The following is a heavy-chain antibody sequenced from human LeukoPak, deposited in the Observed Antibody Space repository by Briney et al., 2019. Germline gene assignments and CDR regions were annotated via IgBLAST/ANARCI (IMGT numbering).Heavy chain of an antibody. J-gene: IGHJ4*02. D-gene: IGHD3-22*01. CDR1: GFTFSSYA. Sequence: GGSLRLSCAASGFTFSSYAMSWVRQAPGKGLEWVSAISGSGGGTYYADSVKGRFTISRDNSKNTLYLQMNSLRAEDTAVYYCAKDASITMIVVVNTFFDYWGQGTLVTVSS. V-gene: IGHV3-23*01. CDR3: AKDASITMIVVVNTFFDY. CDR2: ISGSGGGT.